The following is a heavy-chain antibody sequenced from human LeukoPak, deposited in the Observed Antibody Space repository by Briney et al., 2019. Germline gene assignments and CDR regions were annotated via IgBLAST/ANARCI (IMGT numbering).Heavy chain of an antibody. J-gene: IGHJ6*02. V-gene: IGHV1-2*04. CDR1: GYTFTGYY. CDR2: INPNSGGT. Sequence: GASVKVSCKASGYTFTGYYMHWVRQAPGQGLEWMGWINPNSGGTNYAQKFQGWVTMTRDTSISTAYMELSRLRSDDTAVYYCARDGNFMVRGVIIKNGMDVWGQGTTVTVSS. CDR3: ARDGNFMVRGVIIKNGMDV. D-gene: IGHD3-10*01.